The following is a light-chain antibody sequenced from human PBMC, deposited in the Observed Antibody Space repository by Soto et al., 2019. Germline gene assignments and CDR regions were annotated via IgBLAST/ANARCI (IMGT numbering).Light chain of an antibody. CDR2: GAS. CDR3: QPRGNWPPSIT. V-gene: IGKV3-15*01. Sequence: ETVMTHSPGTLSVSPLGRATLSFMAVQSASRNVAWYQQKPGQAPRLLIYGASTRATGIPVRFSGSGSGTEFTLTISSLQSEDSAVYYCQPRGNWPPSITFGQGTRLEIK. CDR1: QSASRN. J-gene: IGKJ5*01.